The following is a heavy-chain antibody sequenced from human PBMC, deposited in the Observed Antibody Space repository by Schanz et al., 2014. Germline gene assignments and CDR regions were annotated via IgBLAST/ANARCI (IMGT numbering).Heavy chain of an antibody. V-gene: IGHV3-7*04. D-gene: IGHD3-10*01. Sequence: EVQLVESGGGLVQPGGSLRLSCGGSGFTFSKYWMSWVRQAPGKGLEWVANIKQDGSEKYYVDAVKGRFTISRDNAKNSMYLHMKSLRGEGTAVYYCARDNCYGSGSCAYWGQGTLVTVSS. CDR1: GFTFSKYW. J-gene: IGHJ4*02. CDR3: ARDNCYGSGSCAY. CDR2: IKQDGSEK.